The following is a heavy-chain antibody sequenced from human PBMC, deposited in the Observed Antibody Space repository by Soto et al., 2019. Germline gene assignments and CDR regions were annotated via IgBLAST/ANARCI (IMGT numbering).Heavy chain of an antibody. V-gene: IGHV4-28*01. CDR3: ARREIQDPIDY. J-gene: IGHJ4*02. Sequence: QVQLQESGPGLVKPSDTLSLTCAVSGYSISSSNWWGWIRQPPGKGLEWIGYIYYSGTTYYNTSLKRRVKMSIGKCKDQFCVKLTYVTAVDTAVNSCARREIQDPIDYWGQGTLVTVSS. CDR2: IYYSGTT. CDR1: GYSISSSNW. D-gene: IGHD1-26*01.